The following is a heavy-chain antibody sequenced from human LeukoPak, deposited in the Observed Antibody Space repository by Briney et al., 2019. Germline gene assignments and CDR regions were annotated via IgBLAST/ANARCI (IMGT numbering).Heavy chain of an antibody. V-gene: IGHV3-30*18. D-gene: IGHD3-16*01. Sequence: GGSLRLSYAASGFTFSSYGMSWVRQAPGKGLEWVAVISYDGSNKYYADSVKGRFTTSRDNSKNTLYLQMNSLRAEDTAVYYCANPGEGSAFDYWGQGTLVTVSS. J-gene: IGHJ4*02. CDR1: GFTFSSYG. CDR2: ISYDGSNK. CDR3: ANPGEGSAFDY.